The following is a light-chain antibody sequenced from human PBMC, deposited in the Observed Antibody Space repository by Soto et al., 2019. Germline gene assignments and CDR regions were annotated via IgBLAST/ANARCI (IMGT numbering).Light chain of an antibody. CDR3: QQYGSSPQT. CDR1: QSVSSTC. CDR2: GAS. V-gene: IGKV3-20*01. J-gene: IGKJ1*01. Sequence: EIVLTQSPATLSSSTGERATISCRASQSVSSTCLAWHQQQPGEAPILLIYGASNRATGIPDKFSGSGSGTDFTLTISRLEPEDFAVYYCQQYGSSPQTFGQGTKVEIK.